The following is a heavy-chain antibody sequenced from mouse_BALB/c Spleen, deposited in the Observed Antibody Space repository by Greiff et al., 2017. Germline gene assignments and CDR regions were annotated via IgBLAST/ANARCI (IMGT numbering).Heavy chain of an antibody. Sequence: EVQLQQSGAELVKPGASVKLSCTASGFNIKDTYMHWVKQRPEQGLEWIGWIDPENGDTEYAPKFQGKATMTADTSSNTAYLQLSSLTSEDTAVYYCLYDPYAMDYWGQGTSVTVSS. CDR3: LYDPYAMDY. J-gene: IGHJ4*01. D-gene: IGHD2-3*01. CDR1: GFNIKDTY. CDR2: IDPENGDT. V-gene: IGHV14-4*02.